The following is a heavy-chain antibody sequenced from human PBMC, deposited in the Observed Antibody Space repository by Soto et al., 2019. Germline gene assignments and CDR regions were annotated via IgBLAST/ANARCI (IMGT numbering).Heavy chain of an antibody. Sequence: EVQLLESGGGLVQPGGSLRLSCAASGFDFSSYAMSWVRQAPGKGLEWVAALSGTGDSADYANSVKGRFTVSRDESKTTLYLQMSSLNAEDTAMYYCAKDNGNYGSGTFSHWGQGTLVTVSS. J-gene: IGHJ4*02. D-gene: IGHD3-10*01. V-gene: IGHV3-23*01. CDR2: LSGTGDSA. CDR1: GFDFSSYA. CDR3: AKDNGNYGSGTFSH.